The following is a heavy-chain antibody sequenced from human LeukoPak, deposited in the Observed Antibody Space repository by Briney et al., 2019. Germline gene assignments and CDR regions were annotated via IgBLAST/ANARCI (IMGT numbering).Heavy chain of an antibody. CDR3: ARGSRYYGSGSPTGESDY. Sequence: ASVQVSCKASGYTFTSYDINWVRQATGQGLEWMGWMNPNSGNTGYAQKFQGRVTMTRNTSISTAYMELSSLRSEDTAVYYCARGSRYYGSGSPTGESDYWGQGTLVTVSS. CDR1: GYTFTSYD. D-gene: IGHD3-10*01. V-gene: IGHV1-8*01. J-gene: IGHJ4*02. CDR2: MNPNSGNT.